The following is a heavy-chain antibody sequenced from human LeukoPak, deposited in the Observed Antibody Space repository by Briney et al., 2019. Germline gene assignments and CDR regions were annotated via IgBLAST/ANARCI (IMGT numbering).Heavy chain of an antibody. CDR3: AREVMSLKHYYYYYYMDV. Sequence: SETLSLTCTVSGGTTTSYTWSCIWQRPARGLGWMGYIYFTGSTTNNPSLKSRVTISVDTSKTQFSLKLSSVTAADTAVYYCAREVMSLKHYYYYYYMDVWGKGTTVTVSS. V-gene: IGHV4-59*01. CDR1: GGTTTSYT. D-gene: IGHD2-8*01. J-gene: IGHJ6*03. CDR2: IYFTGST.